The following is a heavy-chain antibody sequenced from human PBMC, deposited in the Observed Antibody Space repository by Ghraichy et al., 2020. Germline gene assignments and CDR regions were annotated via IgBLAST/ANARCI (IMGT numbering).Heavy chain of an antibody. CDR1: GASISSRSKY. Sequence: SETLSLTCTVSGASISSRSKYWGWLRQPPGKGLEWIVTTHYSGNTNYNPSLKSRVTVSLATSKNQFTLKLSSVTAADTALYYCTRQTSDDACDIWGKGTMVTAPS. J-gene: IGHJ3*02. D-gene: IGHD1-26*01. V-gene: IGHV4-39*01. CDR3: TRQTSDDACDI. CDR2: THYSGNT.